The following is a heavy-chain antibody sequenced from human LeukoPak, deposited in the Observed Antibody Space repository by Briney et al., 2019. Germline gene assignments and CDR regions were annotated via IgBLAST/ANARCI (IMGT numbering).Heavy chain of an antibody. CDR3: ARDWIAVTGTGFDY. CDR2: IKEDGSEK. V-gene: IGHV3-7*04. Sequence: GGSLRLSCAASGFTFSRYWMSWVRQAPGKGLEWVANIKEDGSEKYYVDSVKGRFTISRDNAKNSLYLQMNSLSAEDTAVYYCARDWIAVTGTGFDYWGQGNLVTVSS. D-gene: IGHD6-19*01. CDR1: GFTFSRYW. J-gene: IGHJ4*02.